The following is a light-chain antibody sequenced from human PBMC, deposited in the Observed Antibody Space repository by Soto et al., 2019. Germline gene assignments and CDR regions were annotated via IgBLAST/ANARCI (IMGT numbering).Light chain of an antibody. CDR1: SSDVGGYDY. J-gene: IGLJ1*01. V-gene: IGLV2-14*01. CDR3: SSYTPRSSLAFV. Sequence: QSALTQPASVSGSPGQSITISCTGTSSDVGGYDYVSWYLQHPGKAPQLMIFEVSNRPSGVSNRFSGSKSGNTASLTISGLQAEDEADSSCSSYTPRSSLAFVFGTGTKLTVL. CDR2: EVS.